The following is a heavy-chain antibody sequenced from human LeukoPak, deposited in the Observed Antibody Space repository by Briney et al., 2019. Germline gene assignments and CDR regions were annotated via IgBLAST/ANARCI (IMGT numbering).Heavy chain of an antibody. CDR1: GFTFSTYP. CDR2: IFANGDIT. V-gene: IGHV3-64D*09. CDR3: VKSPSDGLDV. J-gene: IGHJ6*02. Sequence: GGSLRLSCAASGFTFSTYPMHWVRQAPGKGLEYVSTIFANGDITSYAASVKGRFTTSRDNSKNTLYLQMSSLRPEDTAVYYCVKSPSDGLDVWGQGATVTVSS.